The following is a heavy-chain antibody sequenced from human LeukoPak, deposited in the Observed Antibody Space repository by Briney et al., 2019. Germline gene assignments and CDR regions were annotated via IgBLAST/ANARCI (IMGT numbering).Heavy chain of an antibody. CDR2: IKEDGSEK. CDR1: RFTFSNSY. D-gene: IGHD3-16*01. CDR3: ARGLWTFDY. J-gene: IGHJ4*02. Sequence: GGSLRLSCAASRFTFSNSYMSWVRQAPGKGLEWLATIKEDGSEKYYVDSVKGRFTISRDNAKNSLYLQMNSLRAEDTAVYYCARGLWTFDYWGQGTLVSVSS. V-gene: IGHV3-7*01.